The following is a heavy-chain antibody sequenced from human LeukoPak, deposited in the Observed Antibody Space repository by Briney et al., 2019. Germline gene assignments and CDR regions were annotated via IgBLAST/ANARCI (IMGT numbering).Heavy chain of an antibody. D-gene: IGHD3-16*02. CDR1: GGSISSGSYY. Sequence: SETLSLTCTVSGGSISSGSYYWSWIRQPAGKGLEWIGRIYTSGSTNYNPSLKSRVTISVDTSKNQFSLKLSSVTAADTAVYYCARGAAFGGVIVGNYMDVWGKGTTVTTSS. CDR3: ARGAAFGGVIVGNYMDV. V-gene: IGHV4-61*02. J-gene: IGHJ6*03. CDR2: IYTSGST.